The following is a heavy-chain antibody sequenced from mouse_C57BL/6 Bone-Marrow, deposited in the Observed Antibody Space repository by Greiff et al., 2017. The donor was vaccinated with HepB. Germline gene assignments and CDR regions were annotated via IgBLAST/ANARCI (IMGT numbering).Heavy chain of an antibody. J-gene: IGHJ4*01. Sequence: QVQLQQSGPELVKPGASVKISCKASGYAFSSSWMNWVKQRPGKGLEWIGRIYPGDGDTNYNGKFKGKATLTADKSSSTAYMQLSSLTSEDSAVYFCARREEWLNYYAKDYWGQGTSVTVSS. CDR1: GYAFSSSW. CDR3: ARREEWLNYYAKDY. CDR2: IYPGDGDT. D-gene: IGHD2-2*01. V-gene: IGHV1-82*01.